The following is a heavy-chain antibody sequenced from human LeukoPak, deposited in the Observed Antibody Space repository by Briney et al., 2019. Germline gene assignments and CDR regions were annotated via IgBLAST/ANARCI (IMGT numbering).Heavy chain of an antibody. V-gene: IGHV3-9*01. J-gene: IGHJ6*02. Sequence: PGGSLRLSCAASGFIFSPYWVTWVRQAPGKGLEWVSGISWNSGSIGYADSVKGRFTISRDNAKNSLYLQMNSLRAEDTALYYCAKDALDGYDYYYGMDVWGQGTTVTVSS. CDR1: GFIFSPYW. D-gene: IGHD5-24*01. CDR2: ISWNSGSI. CDR3: AKDALDGYDYYYGMDV.